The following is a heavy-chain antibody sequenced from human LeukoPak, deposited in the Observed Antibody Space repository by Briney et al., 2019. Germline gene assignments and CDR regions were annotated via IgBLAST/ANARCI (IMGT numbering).Heavy chain of an antibody. J-gene: IGHJ4*02. V-gene: IGHV1-3*01. CDR2: INAGNSNT. D-gene: IGHD4-23*01. CDR3: ARGGRGNPLGY. Sequence: GASVKVSCKASGYTFTSYAMHWVRQAPGQRLEWMGWINAGNSNTKYSQKFQGRVTITRDTSASTAYMELSSLRSEDTAVYYCARGGRGNPLGYWGQGTLVTVSS. CDR1: GYTFTSYA.